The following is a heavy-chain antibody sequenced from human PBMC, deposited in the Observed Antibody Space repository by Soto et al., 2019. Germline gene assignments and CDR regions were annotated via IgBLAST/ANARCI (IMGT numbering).Heavy chain of an antibody. CDR3: ARVPGRL. D-gene: IGHD3-10*01. CDR1: GFSVSRNY. Sequence: QLVETGGGLIQPGTSLTLSCAASGFSVSRNYMTWVRQAPGKGLEWVSFVYSGGATFYADSVKGRFILSRDESQNTMYLQMNNLRAENTAVYYCARVPGRLWGRGTLVHVAS. CDR2: VYSGGAT. V-gene: IGHV3-53*02. J-gene: IGHJ4*02.